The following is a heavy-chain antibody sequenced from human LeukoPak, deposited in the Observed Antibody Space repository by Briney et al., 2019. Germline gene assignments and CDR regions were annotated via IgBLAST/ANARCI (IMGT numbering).Heavy chain of an antibody. D-gene: IGHD3-22*01. J-gene: IGHJ4*02. V-gene: IGHV4-39*01. Sequence: PSETLSLTCTVSGGSISSYYWGWIRQPPGKGLEWIGSIYYSGSTYYNPSLKSRVTISVDTSKNQFSLKLSSVTAADTAVYYCARSTYYYDTPFDYWGQGTLVTVSS. CDR1: GGSISSYY. CDR2: IYYSGST. CDR3: ARSTYYYDTPFDY.